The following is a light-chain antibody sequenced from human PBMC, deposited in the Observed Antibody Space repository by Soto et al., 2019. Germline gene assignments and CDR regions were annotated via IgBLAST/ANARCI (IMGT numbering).Light chain of an antibody. Sequence: EIVMTQSPAALSVSPGERATPSCRASQRISSNLAWYQQKPGQAPRLLIYGASTRATNIPARFSGSGSGTEFTLTISSLQSEDFTIYYCQQYNSWPITFGQGTRLEIK. V-gene: IGKV3-15*01. CDR3: QQYNSWPIT. CDR1: QRISSN. CDR2: GAS. J-gene: IGKJ5*01.